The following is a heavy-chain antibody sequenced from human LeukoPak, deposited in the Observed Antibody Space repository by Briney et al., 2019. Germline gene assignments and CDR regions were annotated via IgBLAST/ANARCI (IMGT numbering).Heavy chain of an antibody. CDR2: ISAYNGNT. CDR1: GYTFTSYG. Sequence: ASVTVSCTASGYTFTSYGISWVRQAPGQGLEWMGWISAYNGNTNYAQKLQGRVTMTTDTSTSTAYMELRSLRSDDTAVYYCARAGIWFGELQYNWFDPWGQGTLVTVSS. V-gene: IGHV1-18*01. J-gene: IGHJ5*02. CDR3: ARAGIWFGELQYNWFDP. D-gene: IGHD3-10*01.